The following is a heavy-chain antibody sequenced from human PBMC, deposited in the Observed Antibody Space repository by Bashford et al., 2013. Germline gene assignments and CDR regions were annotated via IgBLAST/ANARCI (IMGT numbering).Heavy chain of an antibody. Sequence: ASVKVSCKASGYTFTGYYMHWVRQAPGQGLECMGWINPSTGGTNYAQKFQGRVTMTRDTSISTAYMELSSLRSDDTAVYFCARDGPVVGVWNAFDVWGQGTVVTVSS. CDR3: ARDGPVVGVWNAFDV. V-gene: IGHV1-2*02. CDR2: INPSTGGT. J-gene: IGHJ3*01. CDR1: GYTFTGYY. D-gene: IGHD1-26*01.